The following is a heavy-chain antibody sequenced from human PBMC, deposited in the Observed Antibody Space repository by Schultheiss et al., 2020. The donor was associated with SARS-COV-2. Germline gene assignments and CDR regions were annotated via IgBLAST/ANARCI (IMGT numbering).Heavy chain of an antibody. V-gene: IGHV3-33*01. J-gene: IGHJ4*02. CDR2: IWYDGSNK. D-gene: IGHD2-15*01. Sequence: GGSLRLSCAASGFTFSSYGMHWVRQAPGKGLEWVAVIWYDGSNKYYADSVKGRFTISRDNSKNTLYLQMNSLRAEDTAVYYCARDTGYCSGGSCYPDCFDHWGQGTLVTVSS. CDR3: ARDTGYCSGGSCYPDCFDH. CDR1: GFTFSSYG.